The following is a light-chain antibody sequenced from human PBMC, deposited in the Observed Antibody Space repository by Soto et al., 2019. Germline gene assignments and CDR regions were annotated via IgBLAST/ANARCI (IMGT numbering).Light chain of an antibody. Sequence: QSALTQPPSASGSPGQSVTISCTGTSSDVGGYNYVSWYQQHPGKAPKLIIYEVSKRPSGVPDRFSGSKSGNTASLTVSGLQAEDEADYYCSSYAGSNPYVLFGGGTKVTVL. CDR3: SSYAGSNPYVL. CDR1: SSDVGGYNY. J-gene: IGLJ2*01. CDR2: EVS. V-gene: IGLV2-8*01.